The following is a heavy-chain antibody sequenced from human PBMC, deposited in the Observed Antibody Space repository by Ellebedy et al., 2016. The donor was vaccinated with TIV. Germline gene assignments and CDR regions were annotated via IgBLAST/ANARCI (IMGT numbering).Heavy chain of an antibody. V-gene: IGHV3-48*01. CDR2: ISTSSATI. J-gene: IGHJ5*02. D-gene: IGHD4-17*01. Sequence: GESLKISCAASGFTFSTFSMNWVRQAPGKELEWLSYISTSSATIYYAESVKGRFAISRDTSKNTVYLQMNSLRAQDTAVYYCARDPAGGGDYGANWFDPWGQGTLVTVSS. CDR3: ARDPAGGGDYGANWFDP. CDR1: GFTFSTFS.